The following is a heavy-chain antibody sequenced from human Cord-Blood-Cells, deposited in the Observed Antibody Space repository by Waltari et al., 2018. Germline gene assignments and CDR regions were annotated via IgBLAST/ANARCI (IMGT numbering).Heavy chain of an antibody. CDR3: ARFSTGTTGIDY. CDR1: GGSVSSGSYY. J-gene: IGHJ4*02. Sequence: QVQLQESAPGLVKPSETLSLTCTVSGGSVSSGSYYWSWIRQPPGKGLEWIGYIYYSGSTNYNPSLKSRVTISVDTSKNQFSLKLSSVTAADTAVYYCARFSTGTTGIDYWGQGTLVTVSS. V-gene: IGHV4-61*01. CDR2: IYYSGST. D-gene: IGHD1-7*01.